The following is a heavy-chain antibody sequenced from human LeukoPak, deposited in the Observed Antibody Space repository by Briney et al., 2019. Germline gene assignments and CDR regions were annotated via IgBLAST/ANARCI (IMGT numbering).Heavy chain of an antibody. V-gene: IGHV3-30-3*01. Sequence: PGRSLRLSCAASGFTFSSYVMHWVRQAPGKGLEWVAVISYDGSNKYYADSVKGRFTISRDNSKNTLYLQMNSLRAEDTAVYYCARPTTEDYWGQGTLVTVSS. D-gene: IGHD1-1*01. CDR1: GFTFSSYV. J-gene: IGHJ4*02. CDR3: ARPTTEDY. CDR2: ISYDGSNK.